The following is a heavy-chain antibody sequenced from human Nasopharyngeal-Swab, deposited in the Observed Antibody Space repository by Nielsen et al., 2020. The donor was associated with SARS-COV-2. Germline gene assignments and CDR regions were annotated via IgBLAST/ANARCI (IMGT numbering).Heavy chain of an antibody. J-gene: IGHJ4*02. CDR3: AREYSSSSALLDY. CDR2: INHSGST. V-gene: IGHV4-38-2*02. D-gene: IGHD6-6*01. CDR1: GSSISSGYY. Sequence: SEPLSLTCTVSGSSISSGYYWSWIRQPPGKGLEWIGEINHSGSTNYNPSLKSRVTISVDTSKNQFSLKLSSVTAADTAVYYCAREYSSSSALLDYWGQGTLVTVSS.